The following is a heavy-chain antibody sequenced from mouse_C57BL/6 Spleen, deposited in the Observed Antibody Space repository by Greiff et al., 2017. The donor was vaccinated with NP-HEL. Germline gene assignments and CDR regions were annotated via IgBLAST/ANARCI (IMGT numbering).Heavy chain of an antibody. CDR2: IRSKSNNYAT. Sequence: EVQRVESGGGLVQPKGSLKLSCAASGFSFNTYAMSWVRQAPGKGLEWVARIRSKSNNYATYYADSVKDRFTISRDDSESMLYLQMNNLKTEDTAMYYCVRQGLGRGLDYWGQGTTLTVSS. CDR3: VRQGLGRGLDY. CDR1: GFSFNTYA. D-gene: IGHD4-1*01. J-gene: IGHJ2*01. V-gene: IGHV10-1*01.